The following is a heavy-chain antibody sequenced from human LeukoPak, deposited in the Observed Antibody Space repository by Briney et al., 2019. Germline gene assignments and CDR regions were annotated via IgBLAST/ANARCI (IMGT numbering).Heavy chain of an antibody. D-gene: IGHD3-22*01. Sequence: GGSLRLSCAASGFTVSSNHMSRVRQAPGKGLEWVSVIYSGGSTYYADSVKGRFTISRDNSKNTLYLQMNSLRAEDTAVYYCARDYYDSSGYFDWHFQHWGQGTLVTVSS. J-gene: IGHJ1*01. CDR1: GFTVSSNH. CDR2: IYSGGST. V-gene: IGHV3-53*01. CDR3: ARDYYDSSGYFDWHFQH.